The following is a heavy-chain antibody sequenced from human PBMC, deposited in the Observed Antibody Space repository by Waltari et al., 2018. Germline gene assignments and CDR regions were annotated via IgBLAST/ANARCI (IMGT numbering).Heavy chain of an antibody. CDR1: DSSIRSDYY. J-gene: IGHJ4*02. CDR3: ARLTVTRYFDS. D-gene: IGHD4-17*01. V-gene: IGHV4-38-2*02. CDR2: IYHTGSI. Sequence: QVQLQESGPGLVKPSETLSLTCIVSDSSIRSDYYWGWVRQSPGEGLEWIGSIYHTGSIYYNPSLESRVTISVDTSKNEFSLKLRSVSAADTAVYFCARLTVTRYFDSWGQGTLVTVSS.